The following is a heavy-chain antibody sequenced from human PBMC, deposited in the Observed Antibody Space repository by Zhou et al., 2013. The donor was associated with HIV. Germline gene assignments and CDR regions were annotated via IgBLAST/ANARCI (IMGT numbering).Heavy chain of an antibody. CDR1: GGTFRGFA. CDR2: IMSMYGTT. J-gene: IGHJ6*03. D-gene: IGHD3-3*01. V-gene: IGHV1-69*05. Sequence: QVQLLQSGAHVKNLGSSVKVSCKASGGTFRGFAVSWVRQAPGEGLEWMGGIMSMYGTTKYSQKFQGRVTITTDESASTAYMELKSLRSEDTAVYYCASGGIFGVVSQAYYYYYYMDVWGKGDHGHRLL. CDR3: ASGGIFGVVSQAYYYYYYMDV.